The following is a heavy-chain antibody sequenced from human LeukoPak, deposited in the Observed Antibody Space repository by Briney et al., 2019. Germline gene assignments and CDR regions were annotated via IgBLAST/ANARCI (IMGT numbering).Heavy chain of an antibody. Sequence: GGSLRLSCAAPGFTFSTYSMSWVRQAPRKRLEWVSYISSSSTMYYADSVKGRFTISRDNAKNSLYLKMNSLRDEDTAVYYCARPSMVQGTNIAAFDSWGQGTLVTVSS. CDR1: GFTFSTYS. CDR2: ISSSSTM. CDR3: ARPSMVQGTNIAAFDS. J-gene: IGHJ4*02. V-gene: IGHV3-48*02. D-gene: IGHD3-10*01.